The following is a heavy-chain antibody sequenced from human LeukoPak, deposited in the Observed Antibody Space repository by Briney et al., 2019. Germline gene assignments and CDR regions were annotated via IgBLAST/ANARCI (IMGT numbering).Heavy chain of an antibody. D-gene: IGHD4-17*01. J-gene: IGHJ4*02. V-gene: IGHV1-8*01. CDR1: GYTFTSYD. CDR3: ATSHTNYGDYHDY. CDR2: MNPNSGNT. Sequence: ASVKVSCKASGYTFTSYDINWVRQATGQGLEWMGWMNPNSGNTGYAQKFQGRVTMTRNTSISTAYMELSSLRSEDTAVYYCATSHTNYGDYHDYWGQGTLVTVSS.